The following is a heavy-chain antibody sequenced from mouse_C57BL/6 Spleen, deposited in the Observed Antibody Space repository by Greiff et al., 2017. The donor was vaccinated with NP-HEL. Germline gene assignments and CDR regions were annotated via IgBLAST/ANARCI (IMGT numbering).Heavy chain of an antibody. V-gene: IGHV1-52*01. Sequence: QVQLQQPGAELVRPGSSVKLSCKASGYTFTSYWMHWVKQRPIQGLEWIGNIDPSDSETHYNQKFKDKATLTVDKSSSTAYMQLSSLTSEDSAVYYCARESLSRQIYYYGAMDYWGQGTSVTVSS. J-gene: IGHJ4*01. D-gene: IGHD1-1*01. CDR3: ARESLSRQIYYYGAMDY. CDR1: GYTFTSYW. CDR2: IDPSDSET.